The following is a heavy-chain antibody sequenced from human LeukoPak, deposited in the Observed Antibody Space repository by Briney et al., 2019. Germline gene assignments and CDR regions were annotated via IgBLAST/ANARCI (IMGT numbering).Heavy chain of an antibody. CDR1: GYSISSDYY. CDR3: ARARYHTEMTYFRTVYYFDY. CDR2: IHYSGST. Sequence: SETLPLTCAVSGYSISSDYYWGWIRQPPGKGLEWIGYIHYSGSTNYNPSLKSRVTISVDTSKNQFSLKLSSVTAADTAVYYCARARYHTEMTYFRTVYYFDYWGQGTLVTVSS. V-gene: IGHV4-38-2*01. D-gene: IGHD2-8*01. J-gene: IGHJ4*02.